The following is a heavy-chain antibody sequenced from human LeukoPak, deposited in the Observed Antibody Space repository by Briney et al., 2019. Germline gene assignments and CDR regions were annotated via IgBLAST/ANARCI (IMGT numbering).Heavy chain of an antibody. V-gene: IGHV3-30*19. Sequence: GGSLRLSCAASGFTFSSYGMHWVRQAPGKGLEWVAVLSSDGSNKYYADSVKGRFTISRDISKNTLYLQMTSLRAEDTAVYYCARGAYQIVVVTAPTYWGQGTLVTVSS. CDR3: ARGAYQIVVVTAPTY. CDR2: LSSDGSNK. D-gene: IGHD2-21*02. CDR1: GFTFSSYG. J-gene: IGHJ4*02.